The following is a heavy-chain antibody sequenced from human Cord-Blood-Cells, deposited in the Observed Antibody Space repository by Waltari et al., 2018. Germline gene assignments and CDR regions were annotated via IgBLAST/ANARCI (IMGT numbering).Heavy chain of an antibody. D-gene: IGHD6-19*01. V-gene: IGHV3-7*01. CDR1: GFTFGSVW. Sequence: EVQLVESGGGLVQPGGSMRLSCAASGFTFGSVWVRWVRQAPGKGLEWVANIKQDGSEKYYVDSVKGRFTISRDNAKNSLYLQMNSLRAEDTAVYYCARSPMYSSGWLNYWGQGTLVTVSS. J-gene: IGHJ4*02. CDR2: IKQDGSEK. CDR3: ARSPMYSSGWLNY.